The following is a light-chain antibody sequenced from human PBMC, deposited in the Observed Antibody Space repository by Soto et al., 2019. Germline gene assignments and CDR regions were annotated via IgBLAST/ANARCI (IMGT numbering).Light chain of an antibody. J-gene: IGLJ1*01. Sequence: QSALTQPASVSGSPGQSITISCTGASSVIGAYNYVSWYQQHPGKAPKLMIYEVSDRPSGVSNRFSGSKSGNTASLTISGLQAEDEADYYCSSYTTSSTYVFGTGTKLTVL. V-gene: IGLV2-14*01. CDR3: SSYTTSSTYV. CDR1: SSVIGAYNY. CDR2: EVS.